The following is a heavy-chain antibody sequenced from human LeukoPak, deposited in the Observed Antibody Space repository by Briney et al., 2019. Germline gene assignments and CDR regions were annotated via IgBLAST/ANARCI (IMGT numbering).Heavy chain of an antibody. CDR3: ARRVSYSSSRNYFDY. J-gene: IGHJ4*02. V-gene: IGHV5-51*01. Sequence: HGESLKISCKGSGYSFTSYWIGWVRQMPGKGLEGMGVIYPGDSDTRYNPHFQGQVPISADKSISTVCLQCSSLKASDTAMYYCARRVSYSSSRNYFDYWGQGTLVTVSS. CDR2: IYPGDSDT. CDR1: GYSFTSYW. D-gene: IGHD6-6*01.